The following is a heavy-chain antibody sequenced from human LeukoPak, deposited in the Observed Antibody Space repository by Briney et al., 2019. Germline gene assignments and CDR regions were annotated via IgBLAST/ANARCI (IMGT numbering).Heavy chain of an antibody. D-gene: IGHD3-22*01. Sequence: SETLSLTCTVSGGSISSSSYYWGWIRQPPGKGLEWIGSIYYSGSTYYNPSLKSRVTISVDTSKNQFSLKLSSVTAADTAVYYCARVVGPQYYYDSSGYYRDYWGQGTLVTVSS. J-gene: IGHJ4*02. CDR3: ARVVGPQYYYDSSGYYRDY. CDR2: IYYSGST. V-gene: IGHV4-39*07. CDR1: GGSISSSSYY.